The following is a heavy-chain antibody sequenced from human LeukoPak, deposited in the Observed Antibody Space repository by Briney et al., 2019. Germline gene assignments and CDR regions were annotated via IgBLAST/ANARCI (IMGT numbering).Heavy chain of an antibody. V-gene: IGHV4-59*01. J-gene: IGHJ5*02. CDR3: ARVGDWFDP. CDR2: IYYSGST. D-gene: IGHD3-10*01. CDR1: GGSISSYY. Sequence: SETLSLTRTVSGGSISSYYWSWIRQPPGKGLGWIGYIYYSGSTNYNPSLKSRVTISVDTSKNQFSLKLSSVTAADTAVYYCARVGDWFDPWGQGTLVTVSS.